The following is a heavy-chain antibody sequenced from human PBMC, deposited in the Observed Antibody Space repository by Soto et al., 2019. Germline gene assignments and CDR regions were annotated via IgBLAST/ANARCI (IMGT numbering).Heavy chain of an antibody. V-gene: IGHV3-9*01. CDR3: AKDRRAMNWYFDL. CDR1: GFTFDHFA. Sequence: EVQLVESGGGLGQPGTSLRLSCAASGFTFDHFAMHWVRQAPGKGLEWVAGINWNSRSIDYADSVKGRFIISRDNAKKSIYLQLNNLRTEDTAFYYCAKDRRAMNWYFDLWGRGTLVVVSS. J-gene: IGHJ2*01. CDR2: INWNSRSI.